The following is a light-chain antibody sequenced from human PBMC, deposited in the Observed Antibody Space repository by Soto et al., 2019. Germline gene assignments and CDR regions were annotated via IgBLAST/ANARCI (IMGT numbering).Light chain of an antibody. CDR2: AAS. CDR1: QSVSSN. V-gene: IGKV3-15*01. Sequence: IEMTQSPATLYVSPGERATLSCRASQSVSSNLAWYQRRPGQAPRLLIYAASTRATGIPARFSGSGSGTEFTLTISNLQAEDFAVYYCQQYNNWPPWTFGQGTKVEIK. CDR3: QQYNNWPPWT. J-gene: IGKJ1*01.